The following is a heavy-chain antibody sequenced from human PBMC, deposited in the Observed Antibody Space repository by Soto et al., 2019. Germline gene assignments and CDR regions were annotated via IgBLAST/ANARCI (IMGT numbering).Heavy chain of an antibody. V-gene: IGHV1-3*04. CDR1: GYTFTSYA. J-gene: IGHJ4*02. Sequence: QVQLVQSGAEVKKPAASVKLSCKASGYTFTSYAVHWVRQAPGQRLESMGWINTANGDTKYSQNSQSRATITRATSASTAYMELSSLTSEDTAVYFCARAPSGYYFDRWGQGTLVTVSS. CDR2: INTANGDT. D-gene: IGHD3-10*01. CDR3: ARAPSGYYFDR.